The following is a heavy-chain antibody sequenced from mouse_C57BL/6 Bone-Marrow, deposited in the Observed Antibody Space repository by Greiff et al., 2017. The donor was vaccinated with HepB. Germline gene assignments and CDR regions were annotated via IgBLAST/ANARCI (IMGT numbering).Heavy chain of an antibody. V-gene: IGHV1-61*01. D-gene: IGHD2-5*01. J-gene: IGHJ1*03. CDR3: ARYRDSNYWYFDV. CDR1: GYTFTSYW. Sequence: VRLQQPGAELVRPGSSVKLSCKASGYTFTSYWMDWVKQRPGQGLEWIGNIYPSDSETHYNQKFKDKATLTVDKSSSTAYMQLSSLTSEDSAVYYCARYRDSNYWYFDVWGTGTTVTVSS. CDR2: IYPSDSET.